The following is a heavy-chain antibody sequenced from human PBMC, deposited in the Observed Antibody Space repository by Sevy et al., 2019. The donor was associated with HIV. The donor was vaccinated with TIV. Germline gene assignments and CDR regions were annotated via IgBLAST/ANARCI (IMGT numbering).Heavy chain of an antibody. D-gene: IGHD3-10*01. Sequence: GGSLRLSCAASGFTFSSYAMSWVRQAPGKGLEWVSAISGSGGSTYYADSVKGRFTISRDNSKNTLYLQMNSLRAEDSGKGRLSISRENSKKKRYVQMNSPGAEDTAVYYCAKDRGGSKVLRFLEWSPRHHIGMDVWGQGTTVTVSS. CDR2: ISGSGGST. CDR3: SISRENSKKKRYVQMNSPGAEDTAVYYCAKDRGGSKVLRFLEWSPRHHIGMDV. V-gene: IGHV3-23*01. CDR1: GFTFSSYA. J-gene: IGHJ6*02.